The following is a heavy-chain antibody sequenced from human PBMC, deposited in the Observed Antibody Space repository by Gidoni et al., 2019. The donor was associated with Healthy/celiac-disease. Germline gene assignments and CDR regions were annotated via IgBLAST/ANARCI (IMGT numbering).Heavy chain of an antibody. V-gene: IGHV5-51*01. CDR1: GYSFTTYW. J-gene: IGHJ3*02. CDR3: ASYFLGYRAFDI. D-gene: IGHD3-3*01. Sequence: EVQLVQSGAEVKKPGESLKISRKGHGYSFTTYWIGWVRQMPGKGLEWIGIIYPGYSDTRYSPSFQGQVTNSADKSISTACLQWSSLKASDTAMYYCASYFLGYRAFDIWGQGTMVTVSS. CDR2: IYPGYSDT.